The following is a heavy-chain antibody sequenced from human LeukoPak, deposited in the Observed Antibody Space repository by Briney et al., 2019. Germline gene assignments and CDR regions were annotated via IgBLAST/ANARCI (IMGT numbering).Heavy chain of an antibody. V-gene: IGHV3-23*01. CDR3: AQSLAISWIGFGY. CDR1: GFTFSNYA. D-gene: IGHD3-3*01. CDR2: ISGSGGNT. Sequence: GGSLRLSCAASGFTFSNYAMSWVRQAPGKGLEWVSAISGSGGNTYYADSVKGRFTISRDNSKNTLYLQMNSLRAEDTAVYYCAQSLAISWIGFGYWGQGTLLTVSS. J-gene: IGHJ4*02.